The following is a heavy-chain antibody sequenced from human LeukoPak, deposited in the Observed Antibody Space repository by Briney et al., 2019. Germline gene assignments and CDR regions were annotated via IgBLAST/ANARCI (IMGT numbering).Heavy chain of an antibody. D-gene: IGHD2-15*01. CDR1: GGSFSGYY. CDR3: ASGMEYCSGGSCYSGWFDP. Sequence: SETLSLTCAVYGGSFSGYYWSWIPQPPGKGLEWIGEINHSGSTNYNPSLKSRVTISVDTSKNQFSLKLSSVTAADTAVYYCASGMEYCSGGSCYSGWFDPWGQGTLVTVSS. J-gene: IGHJ5*02. V-gene: IGHV4-34*01. CDR2: INHSGST.